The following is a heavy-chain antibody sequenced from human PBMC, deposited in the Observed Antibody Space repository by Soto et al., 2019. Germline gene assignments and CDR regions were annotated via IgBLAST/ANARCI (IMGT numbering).Heavy chain of an antibody. CDR2: IKSKTDGGTT. CDR1: GFTFTNAW. J-gene: IGHJ4*01. V-gene: IGHV3-15*07. D-gene: IGHD3-22*01. Sequence: CAASGFTFTNAWINWVRQAPGKGLEWVGRIKSKTDGGTTDYAEPVKGRFAISRDDSNNMVYLQMNSLKVEDTAVYYCTTDSYSTIIIVRFDYWGHGTLVTVSS. CDR3: TTDSYSTIIIVRFDY.